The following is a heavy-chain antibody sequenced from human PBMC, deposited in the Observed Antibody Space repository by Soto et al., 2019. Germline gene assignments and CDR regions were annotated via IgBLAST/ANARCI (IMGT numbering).Heavy chain of an antibody. V-gene: IGHV4-34*01. D-gene: IGHD2-15*01. CDR2: IQHSGIT. CDR1: GGPFSDYY. Sequence: QVQLQQWGAGLLKPSETLSLTCAVYGGPFSDYYWSWIRQPPGKGLEWIGEIQHSGITNFNPSLKSRVTISVDTSKNQFSLQLSSVTAAATAVYYCVVVSSGVGPDYWGQGTLVTVSS. CDR3: VVVSSGVGPDY. J-gene: IGHJ4*02.